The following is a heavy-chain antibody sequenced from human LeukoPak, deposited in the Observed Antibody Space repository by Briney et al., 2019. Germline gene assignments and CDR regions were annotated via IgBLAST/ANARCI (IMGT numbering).Heavy chain of an antibody. Sequence: SETLSLTCAVYGGSFSGYYWSWIRQPPGKGLEWIGEINHSGSTNYNPSLKSRVTISVDTSKNQFSLELSSVTAADTAVYYCARGAYLGYCTGGVCSYYYYYYMDVWGKGTTVTVSS. J-gene: IGHJ6*03. CDR1: GGSFSGYY. CDR2: INHSGST. CDR3: ARGAYLGYCTGGVCSYYYYYYMDV. D-gene: IGHD2-8*02. V-gene: IGHV4-34*01.